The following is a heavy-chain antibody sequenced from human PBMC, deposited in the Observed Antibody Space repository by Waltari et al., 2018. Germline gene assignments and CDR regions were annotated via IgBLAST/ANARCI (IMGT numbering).Heavy chain of an antibody. V-gene: IGHV3-33*07. CDR1: GFSGSNYG. J-gene: IGHJ4*02. Sequence: QVHLVESGGSVVQPGTSLRLSCAASGFSGSNYGMFCVRQSPGKGLEWVALIWYDGTKANYEDSVKGRFTISKDNSKNTLFLQMNSLRDGDTAVYFCARDLSFGSLDYGGQGTLVTVSS. D-gene: IGHD3-10*01. CDR3: ARDLSFGSLDY. CDR2: IWYDGTKA.